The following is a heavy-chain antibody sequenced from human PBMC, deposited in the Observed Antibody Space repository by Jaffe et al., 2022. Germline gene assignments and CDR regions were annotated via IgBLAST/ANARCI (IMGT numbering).Heavy chain of an antibody. CDR3: AKRASRDIVVVPAAIYSYYYMDV. Sequence: EVQLLESGGGLVQPGGSLRLSCAASGFTFSSYAMSWVRQAPGKGLEWVSAISGSGGSTYYADSVKGRFTISRDNSKNTLYLQMNSLRAEDTAVYYCAKRASRDIVVVPAAIYSYYYMDVWGKGTTVTVSS. CDR2: ISGSGGST. J-gene: IGHJ6*03. V-gene: IGHV3-23*01. D-gene: IGHD2-2*01. CDR1: GFTFSSYA.